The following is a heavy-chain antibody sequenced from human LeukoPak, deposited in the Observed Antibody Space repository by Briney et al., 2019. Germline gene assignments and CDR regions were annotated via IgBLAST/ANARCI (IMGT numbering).Heavy chain of an antibody. V-gene: IGHV4-59*01. Sequence: SETLSLTCTVSGGSISSYYWSWIRQPPGKGLEWIGYIYYSGSTNYNPSLKSRVTISVDTSKNQFSLKLSSVTAVDTAVYYCARSRIAAAGRIDYWGQGTLVTVSS. CDR2: IYYSGST. CDR3: ARSRIAAAGRIDY. D-gene: IGHD6-13*01. J-gene: IGHJ4*02. CDR1: GGSISSYY.